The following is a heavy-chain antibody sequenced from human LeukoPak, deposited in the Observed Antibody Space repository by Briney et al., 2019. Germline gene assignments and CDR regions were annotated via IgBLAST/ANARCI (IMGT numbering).Heavy chain of an antibody. V-gene: IGHV1-2*02. CDR2: INPNIGGT. J-gene: IGHJ5*02. Sequence: ASVKVSCKASGYTFTGYYIHWVRQAPGQGLEWMGWINPNIGGTNYAQRFQGRVTMTRDTSISTAYMELSRLRSDDTAVYYCARDRRLVVRGVPATNWFDPWGQGTLVTVSS. D-gene: IGHD3-10*01. CDR1: GYTFTGYY. CDR3: ARDRRLVVRGVPATNWFDP.